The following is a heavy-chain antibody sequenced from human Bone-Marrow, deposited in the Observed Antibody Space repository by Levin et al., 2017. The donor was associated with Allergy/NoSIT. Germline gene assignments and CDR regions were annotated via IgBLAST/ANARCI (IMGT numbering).Heavy chain of an antibody. CDR2: ISYTGTT. Sequence: SETLSLTCTVSGGSITSGGYCWSWLRHYPGKGLEWIGYISYTGTTNYNPSLKSRVTISIDTSKNQFSLKLSSVTAADTAVYYCARGRAIFGVVPGMDVWGQGTTVTVSS. V-gene: IGHV4-31*03. D-gene: IGHD3-3*01. CDR1: GGSITSGGYC. J-gene: IGHJ6*02. CDR3: ARGRAIFGVVPGMDV.